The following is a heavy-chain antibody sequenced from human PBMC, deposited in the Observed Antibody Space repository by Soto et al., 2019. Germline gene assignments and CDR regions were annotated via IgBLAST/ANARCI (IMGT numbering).Heavy chain of an antibody. Sequence: QLQLQESGPGLVKPSETLSLTCTVSGGSISSSSYYWGWIRQPPGKGLEWIGSIYYSGSTYYNPSLKSRVTIPVDKSKNQCPLKLSSVTAAGPAVYYWARGGGGFDYWGQGTLVTVSS. V-gene: IGHV4-39*01. D-gene: IGHD3-16*01. CDR2: IYYSGST. CDR1: GGSISSSSYY. CDR3: ARGGGGFDY. J-gene: IGHJ4*02.